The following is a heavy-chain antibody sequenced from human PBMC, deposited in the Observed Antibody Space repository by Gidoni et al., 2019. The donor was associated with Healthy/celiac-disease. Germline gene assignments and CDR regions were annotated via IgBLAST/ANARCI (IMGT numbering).Heavy chain of an antibody. Sequence: EVQLVESGGGLVQPGGSLRRSCAASAFTVSSNYMSWVRQAPGKGLEWVSVIYSGGSTYYADSVKGRLTISRDNSKNTLYLQMNSLRAEDTAVYYCARAPSGVGLSHFDYWGQGTLVTVSS. D-gene: IGHD3-10*01. CDR2: IYSGGST. V-gene: IGHV3-66*01. J-gene: IGHJ4*02. CDR1: AFTVSSNY. CDR3: ARAPSGVGLSHFDY.